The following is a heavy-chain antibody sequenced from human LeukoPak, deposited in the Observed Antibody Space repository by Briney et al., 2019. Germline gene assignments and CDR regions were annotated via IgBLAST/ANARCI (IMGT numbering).Heavy chain of an antibody. V-gene: IGHV3-30*04. J-gene: IGHJ6*02. Sequence: GGSLRLSCAASGFAFSTYAIHWVRQAPGKGLEWVAVISYDGSNKYYADSVKGRFTISRDNSKNTLFLQMHSLRAEDTAVYYCARDYGDIVATISSYYYGMDVWGQGTTVTVSS. CDR3: ARDYGDIVATISSYYYGMDV. D-gene: IGHD5-12*01. CDR1: GFAFSTYA. CDR2: ISYDGSNK.